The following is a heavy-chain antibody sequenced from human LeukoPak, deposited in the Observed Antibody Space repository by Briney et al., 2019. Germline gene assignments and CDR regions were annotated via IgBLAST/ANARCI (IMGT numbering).Heavy chain of an antibody. V-gene: IGHV3-11*04. CDR1: GFTFSDYY. CDR3: AKAWSGPDLDY. Sequence: PGGSLRLSCAASGFTFSDYYMSWIRQAPGKGLERVSYISNSGNTIYYADSVKGRFTISRDNAKNSLYLQMSSLRAEDTAVYYCAKAWSGPDLDYWGQGTLVTVSS. CDR2: ISNSGNTI. D-gene: IGHD3-3*01. J-gene: IGHJ4*02.